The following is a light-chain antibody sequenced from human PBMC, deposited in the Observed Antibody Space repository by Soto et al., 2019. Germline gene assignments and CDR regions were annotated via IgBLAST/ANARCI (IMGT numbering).Light chain of an antibody. CDR2: VNTDGSH. Sequence: QLVLTQSPSASASLGASVKLTCTLSSGHSNYAIAWHQQQPEKGPRFLMRVNTDGSHTKGDGIPDRFSGSSSGAERYLTISNLQSEDEADYYCQTWGTYVVFGGGTKLTVL. CDR3: QTWGTYVV. CDR1: SGHSNYA. J-gene: IGLJ2*01. V-gene: IGLV4-69*01.